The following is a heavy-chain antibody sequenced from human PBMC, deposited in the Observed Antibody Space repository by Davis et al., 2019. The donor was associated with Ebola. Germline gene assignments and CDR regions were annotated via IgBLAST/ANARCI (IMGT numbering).Heavy chain of an antibody. J-gene: IGHJ4*02. CDR3: ARGLSGSPPPAAIFDY. CDR1: GGSFSGYY. Sequence: SETLSLTCAVYGGSFSGYYWSWIRQTPGKGLEWIGEINHTGGTNYNPSLKSRVTMSRDTSKNQFSLKLASVTAADTAVYFCARGLSGSPPPAAIFDYWGQGTLVTVSS. V-gene: IGHV4-34*01. CDR2: INHTGGT. D-gene: IGHD2-2*01.